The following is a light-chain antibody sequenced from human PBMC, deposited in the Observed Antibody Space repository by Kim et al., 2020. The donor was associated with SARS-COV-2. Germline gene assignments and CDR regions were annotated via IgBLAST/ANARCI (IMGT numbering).Light chain of an antibody. V-gene: IGKV3-11*01. CDR3: QQRTNWLT. J-gene: IGKJ4*01. CDR2: DAS. CDR1: QSVSSY. Sequence: LSFSPGERATLSCRASQSVSSYLAWYQQKPGQAPRLLIYDASNRATGIPARFSGSGSETHFTLTINSLEPEDFAVYYCQQRTNWLTFGGGTKLEI.